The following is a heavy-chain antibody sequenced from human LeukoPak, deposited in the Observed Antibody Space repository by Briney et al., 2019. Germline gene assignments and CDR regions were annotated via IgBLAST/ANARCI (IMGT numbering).Heavy chain of an antibody. J-gene: IGHJ4*02. CDR3: ARTRGVPYGDYLNDY. CDR2: VFYSGRT. V-gene: IGHV4-59*01. D-gene: IGHD4-17*01. Sequence: PSETLSLTCTVSGGSISSYYWSWIRQPPGKGLEWLGYVFYSGRTDHNPSLKSRLTISVDTSKNQFSLKLSSVTAADTAVYYCARTRGVPYGDYLNDYWGQGTLVTVSS. CDR1: GGSISSYY.